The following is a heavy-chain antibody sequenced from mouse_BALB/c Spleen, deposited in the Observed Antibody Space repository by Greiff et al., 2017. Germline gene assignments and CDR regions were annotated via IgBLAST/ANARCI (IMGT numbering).Heavy chain of an antibody. Sequence: EVMLVESGGGLVQPGGSRKLSCAASGFTFSSFGMHWVRQAPEKGLEWVAYISSGSSTIYYADTVKGRFTISRDNPKNTLFLQMTSLRSEDTAMYYCAREGTPWYFDYWGQGTTLTVSS. CDR3: AREGTPWYFDY. CDR1: GFTFSSFG. J-gene: IGHJ2*01. V-gene: IGHV5-17*02. D-gene: IGHD2-14*01. CDR2: ISSGSSTI.